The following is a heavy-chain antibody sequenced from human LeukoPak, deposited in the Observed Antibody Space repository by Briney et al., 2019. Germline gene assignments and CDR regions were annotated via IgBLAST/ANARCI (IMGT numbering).Heavy chain of an antibody. J-gene: IGHJ4*02. CDR3: ARGLRGYSYGYLDY. CDR1: GGTFSSYA. Sequence: ASVKVSCKASGGTFSSYAISWVRQAPGQGLERMGRIIPIFGIANYAQKFQGRVTITADKSTSTAYMELSSLRSEDTAVYYCARGLRGYSYGYLDYWGQGTLVTVSS. CDR2: IIPIFGIA. V-gene: IGHV1-69*04. D-gene: IGHD5-18*01.